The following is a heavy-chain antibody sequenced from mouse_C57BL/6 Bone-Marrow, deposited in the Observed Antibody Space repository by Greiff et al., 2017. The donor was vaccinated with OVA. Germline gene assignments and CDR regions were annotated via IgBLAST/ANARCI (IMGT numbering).Heavy chain of an antibody. D-gene: IGHD1-1*01. CDR1: GYTFTSYW. J-gene: IGHJ1*03. Sequence: VQLQQPGAELVMPGASVKLSCKASGYTFTSYWMHWVKQRPGQGLEWIGEIDPSDSYTNYNQKFKGKSTLTVDKSSSTAYMQLSSLTSEDSAVYYCARYGSSPHWYFDVWGTGTTVTVSS. CDR3: ARYGSSPHWYFDV. CDR2: IDPSDSYT. V-gene: IGHV1-69*01.